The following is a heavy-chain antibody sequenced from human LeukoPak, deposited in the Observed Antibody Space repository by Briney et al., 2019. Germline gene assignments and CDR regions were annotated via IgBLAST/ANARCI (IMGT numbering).Heavy chain of an antibody. CDR3: ASPTAYYYDSRGTDY. CDR2: TSYDGGIK. Sequence: GGSLRLSCAASGFTFNIYAMHWVRQAPGKGLEWVAVTSYDGGIKYYADSVKGRFTISRDNAKNSLYLQMNSLRAEDTAVYYCASPTAYYYDSRGTDYWGQGTLVTVSS. CDR1: GFTFNIYA. J-gene: IGHJ4*02. V-gene: IGHV3-30*07. D-gene: IGHD3-22*01.